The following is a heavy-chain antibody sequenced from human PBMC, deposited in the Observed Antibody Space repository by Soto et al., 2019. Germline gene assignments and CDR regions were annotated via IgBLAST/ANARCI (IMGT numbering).Heavy chain of an antibody. CDR2: ISFDGNNE. V-gene: IGHV3-30*01. Sequence: QVQLVESGGGVVQPGTSLRLSCAASGFTFSNYAMHWVRQAPGKGLEWVAVISFDGNNEYYADSVKGRFTVSRDNSRNTLYLQLNSLRTEDTAVYYCASEDYTYGFAPFEHWGQGTLVTVSS. CDR1: GFTFSNYA. D-gene: IGHD5-18*01. CDR3: ASEDYTYGFAPFEH. J-gene: IGHJ4*02.